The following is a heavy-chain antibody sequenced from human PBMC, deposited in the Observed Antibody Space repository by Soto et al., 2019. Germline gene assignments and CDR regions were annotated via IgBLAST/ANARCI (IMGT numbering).Heavy chain of an antibody. CDR2: INAGNGNT. D-gene: IGHD5-18*01. CDR3: AREGGIQLWRPGYYGMDV. CDR1: GYTFTSYA. V-gene: IGHV1-3*01. J-gene: IGHJ6*02. Sequence: QVQLVQSGAEVKKPGASVKVSCKASGYTFTSYAMHWVRQAPGQRLEWMGWINAGNGNTKYSQKFQGRVTITRDTSASTAYMELSSLRSEDTAVYYCAREGGIQLWRPGYYGMDVWGQGTTVTVSS.